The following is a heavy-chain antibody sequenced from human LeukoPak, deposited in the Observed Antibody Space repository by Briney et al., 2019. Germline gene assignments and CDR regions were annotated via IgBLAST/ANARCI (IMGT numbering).Heavy chain of an antibody. J-gene: IGHJ4*02. Sequence: PSETLSLTCTVSGGSISSGGYSWSWIRQHPGKGLEWIGYIYYSGSTYYNPSLKSRVTISVDTSKNQFSLKLSSVTAADTAVYYCSFGHPHPALRYFDWLHFDYWGQGTLVTVSS. D-gene: IGHD3-9*01. CDR2: IYYSGST. CDR3: SFGHPHPALRYFDWLHFDY. CDR1: GGSISSGGYS. V-gene: IGHV4-31*03.